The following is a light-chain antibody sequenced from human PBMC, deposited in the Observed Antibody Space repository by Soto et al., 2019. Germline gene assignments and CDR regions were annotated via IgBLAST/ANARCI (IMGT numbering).Light chain of an antibody. CDR3: RAYSVTNTLGV. CDR2: EVA. Sequence: QSALTQPASVSGSPGQSITISCTGTDSDIGDNNYVSWYQQYPGRAPKLMIYEVANRPSGVSDRFSGSKSGNTASLTILGLQAEDEADYYCRAYSVTNTLGVFGGGTTLTVL. CDR1: DSDIGDNNY. J-gene: IGLJ3*02. V-gene: IGLV2-14*01.